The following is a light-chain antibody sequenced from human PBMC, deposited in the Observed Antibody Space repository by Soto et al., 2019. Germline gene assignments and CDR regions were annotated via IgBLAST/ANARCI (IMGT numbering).Light chain of an antibody. CDR1: QSVGSSS. Sequence: VLTQSPDTLSLSPGERATLSCRASQSVGSSSLGWYQQNPGQPPRLVICDIRNRATGIPDRFSGSGSGTDCTLTISRLEPEDFAVYYCQLYSRSPRQITFGQGTRLEIK. CDR2: DIR. V-gene: IGKV3-20*01. CDR3: QLYSRSPRQIT. J-gene: IGKJ5*01.